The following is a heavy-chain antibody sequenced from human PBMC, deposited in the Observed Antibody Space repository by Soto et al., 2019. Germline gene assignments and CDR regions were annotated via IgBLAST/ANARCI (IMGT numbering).Heavy chain of an antibody. D-gene: IGHD1-26*01. CDR3: ARDRGSYALDY. J-gene: IGHJ4*02. CDR2: ISANNGNT. CDR1: GYSFTSYG. V-gene: IGHV1-18*01. Sequence: QVQLVQSGAEVKKPGASVKVSCKASGYSFTSYGISWVRQAPGQGLEWMGWISANNGNTNYAQGRVTMTTDTSTSTAYMELRCLRSDDTAVYYCARDRGSYALDYWGQGTLVTVSS.